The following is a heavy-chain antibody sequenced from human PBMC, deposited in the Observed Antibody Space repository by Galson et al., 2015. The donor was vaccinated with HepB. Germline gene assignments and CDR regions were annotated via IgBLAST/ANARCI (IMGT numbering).Heavy chain of an antibody. J-gene: IGHJ5*02. Sequence: SLRLSCAASGFTFSDYYMSWIRQAPGKGLEWVSYISNSGTTIYYADSVKGRFTISRDSAKNLLYLQMNSLRAEDTAVYYCARVARWIDPWGQGTLVTVSS. CDR2: ISNSGTTI. V-gene: IGHV3-11*01. CDR1: GFTFSDYY. CDR3: ARVARWIDP.